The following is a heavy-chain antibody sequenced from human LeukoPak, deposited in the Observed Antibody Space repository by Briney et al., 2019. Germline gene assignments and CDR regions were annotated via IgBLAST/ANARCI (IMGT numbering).Heavy chain of an antibody. CDR3: SRAGDTHDNFDY. Sequence: ASVKVSSKTSGFIFTGYYMHWVRQAPGQGLEWMGWINPNSGDTNYPQKFQGRVTMTRDTSIATVYLELSRLRSDDTAVYYCSRAGDTHDNFDYWGQGTLVTVSS. V-gene: IGHV1-2*02. D-gene: IGHD3-16*01. CDR2: INPNSGDT. J-gene: IGHJ4*02. CDR1: GFIFTGYY.